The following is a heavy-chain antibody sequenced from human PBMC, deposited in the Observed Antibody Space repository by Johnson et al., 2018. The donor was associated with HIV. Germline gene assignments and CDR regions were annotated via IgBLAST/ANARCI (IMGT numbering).Heavy chain of an antibody. D-gene: IGHD3-3*01. J-gene: IGHJ3*02. CDR1: GFTFSDYY. Sequence: QEKLVESGGGVVQPGGSLRLSCAASGFTFSDYYMSWIRQAPGKGLEWVSYISSSGSTIYYADSVKGRFTISRDNAKNSLYLQMNSLRAEDTAVYYCAKDVKEWSPAFDIWGQGTVVTVSS. CDR2: ISSSGSTI. CDR3: AKDVKEWSPAFDI. V-gene: IGHV3-11*04.